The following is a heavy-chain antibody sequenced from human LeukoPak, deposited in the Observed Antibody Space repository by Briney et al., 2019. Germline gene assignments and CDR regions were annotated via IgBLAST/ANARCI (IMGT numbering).Heavy chain of an antibody. J-gene: IGHJ4*02. CDR2: ISGSGSTI. V-gene: IGHV3-11*04. Sequence: GGSLRLSCAASGFRFYDYYMTWVRQAPGKGLEWISYISGSGSTIYYADSVKGRFTISRDNAKNSLYLQMNSLRAEDTAVYYCARDGIQLWLGGLDYFDYWGQGTLVTVSS. CDR3: ARDGIQLWLGGLDYFDY. CDR1: GFRFYDYY. D-gene: IGHD5-18*01.